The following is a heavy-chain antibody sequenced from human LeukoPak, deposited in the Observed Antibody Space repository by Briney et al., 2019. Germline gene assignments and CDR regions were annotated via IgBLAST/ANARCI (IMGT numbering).Heavy chain of an antibody. Sequence: SVKVSCKASGGTFSSYAISWVRQAPGQGLEWMGGIIPIFGTANYAQKFQGRVTITADESTSTAYMELSSLRSEDTAVYYCAGWRGGYDQYSGSSGIDYWGQGTLVTVSS. D-gene: IGHD1-26*01. V-gene: IGHV1-69*13. J-gene: IGHJ4*02. CDR3: AGWRGGYDQYSGSSGIDY. CDR1: GGTFSSYA. CDR2: IIPIFGTA.